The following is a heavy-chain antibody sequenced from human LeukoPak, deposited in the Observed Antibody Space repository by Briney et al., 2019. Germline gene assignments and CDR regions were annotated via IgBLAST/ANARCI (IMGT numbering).Heavy chain of an antibody. CDR2: INHRGST. V-gene: IGHV4-34*01. Sequence: SGTLSLTCAVYGGSFSVYSWSWIRQPPGKGLEWIGEINHRGSTNYNPSLKSRVTISVDRSKNQFSLKLSSVTAADTAVYYCANGSIVVVPAAKGFDYWGQGTLVTVSS. CDR3: ANGSIVVVPAAKGFDY. D-gene: IGHD2-2*01. J-gene: IGHJ4*02. CDR1: GGSFSVYS.